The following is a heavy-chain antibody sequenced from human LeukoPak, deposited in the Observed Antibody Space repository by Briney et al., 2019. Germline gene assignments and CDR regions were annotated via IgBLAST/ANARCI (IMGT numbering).Heavy chain of an antibody. V-gene: IGHV4-34*01. CDR3: ARGVDVVRGVNLIGWFDP. J-gene: IGHJ5*02. CDR2: INHSGST. Sequence: PSETLSLTCAVYGGSFSGYYWSWIRQPPGKGLEWIGEINHSGSTNYNPSLKSRVTISVDTSKNQFSLNLSCVTAADTAVYYCARGVDVVRGVNLIGWFDPWGQGTLVTVSS. CDR1: GGSFSGYY. D-gene: IGHD3-10*01.